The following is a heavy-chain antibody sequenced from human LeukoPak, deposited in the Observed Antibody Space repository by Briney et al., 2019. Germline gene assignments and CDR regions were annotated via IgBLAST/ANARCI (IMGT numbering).Heavy chain of an antibody. Sequence: GGSLRLSCVASGFTFTTYGMNWVRLAPGKGLEWVSAISTTGDIIHYADSVKGRFTISRDNSKNTPYLQMNSPRADDTAMYYCGGWDCTNGRCQFDYWGEGTLVTVSS. V-gene: IGHV3-21*01. J-gene: IGHJ4*02. CDR3: GGWDCTNGRCQFDY. D-gene: IGHD2-8*01. CDR1: GFTFTTYG. CDR2: ISTTGDII.